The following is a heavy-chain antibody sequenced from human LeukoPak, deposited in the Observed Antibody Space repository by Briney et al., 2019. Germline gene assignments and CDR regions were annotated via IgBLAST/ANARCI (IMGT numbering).Heavy chain of an antibody. Sequence: ASVKVSCKASGYTFTGYYMHWVRQAPGQGLEWMGWINPNSGGTNYAQKFQGRVTMTRDTSISTAYMELSRLRSDDTAVYYCARLAAYYYYYCMDVWGKGTTVTVSS. D-gene: IGHD6-13*01. CDR2: INPNSGGT. CDR1: GYTFTGYY. V-gene: IGHV1-2*02. CDR3: ARLAAYYYYYCMDV. J-gene: IGHJ6*03.